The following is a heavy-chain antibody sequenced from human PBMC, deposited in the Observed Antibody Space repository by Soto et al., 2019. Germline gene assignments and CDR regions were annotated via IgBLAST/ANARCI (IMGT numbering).Heavy chain of an antibody. CDR2: ISSSSSYT. D-gene: IGHD3-3*01. Sequence: GGSLRLSCAASGFTFSDYYMSWIRQAPGKGLEWVSYISSSSSYTNYADSVKGRFTISRDNAKNSLYLQMNSLRAEDTAVYYCARESIFGVVTAMDVLGQGTTVTVSS. CDR3: ARESIFGVVTAMDV. CDR1: GFTFSDYY. J-gene: IGHJ6*02. V-gene: IGHV3-11*06.